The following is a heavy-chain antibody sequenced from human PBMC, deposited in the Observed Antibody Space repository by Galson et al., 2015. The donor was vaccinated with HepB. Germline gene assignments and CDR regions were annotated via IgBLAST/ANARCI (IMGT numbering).Heavy chain of an antibody. CDR1: GGTISSYW. CDR2: ISSDSTYI. D-gene: IGHD6-19*01. CDR3: ARKNSTPVTGSGGNFEY. J-gene: IGHJ4*02. V-gene: IGHV3-21*01. Sequence: LRLSCGASGGTISSYWMYCGGQAPRGGRVGGSAISSDSTYIYYADSVKGRFTISRDNTKKTLYLQMNSLRAEETALYYCARKNSTPVTGSGGNFEYWGQGTLVTVSS.